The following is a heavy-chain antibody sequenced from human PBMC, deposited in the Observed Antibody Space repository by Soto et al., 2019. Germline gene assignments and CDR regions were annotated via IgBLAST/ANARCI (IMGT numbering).Heavy chain of an antibody. CDR3: ARDDVLCDGGRCYGVPLDV. CDR1: GFTVSSKY. CDR2: IQSGGPT. D-gene: IGHD2-15*01. J-gene: IGHJ6*04. V-gene: IGHV3-66*01. Sequence: GGSLRLSCAASGFTVSSKYMSWVRQAPGKGLEWVSLIQSGGPTYYADSVKGRFTISRDTSENTLHLQMDSLRAEDTAVYYCARDDVLCDGGRCYGVPLDVWSKGTTVTVSS.